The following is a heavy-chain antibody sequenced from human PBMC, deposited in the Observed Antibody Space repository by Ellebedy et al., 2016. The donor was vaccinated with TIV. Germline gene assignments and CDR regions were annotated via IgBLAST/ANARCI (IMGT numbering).Heavy chain of an antibody. D-gene: IGHD3-10*01. Sequence: SETLSLTCTVSGGSISSYYWSWTRQPPGKGLEWIGYIYYSGSTNYNPSLKSRVTISVDTSKNQFSLKLSSVTAADTAVYYCARARITMVRGVPIAIFDYWGQGTLVTVSS. CDR1: GGSISSYY. CDR2: IYYSGST. V-gene: IGHV4-59*08. CDR3: ARARITMVRGVPIAIFDY. J-gene: IGHJ4*02.